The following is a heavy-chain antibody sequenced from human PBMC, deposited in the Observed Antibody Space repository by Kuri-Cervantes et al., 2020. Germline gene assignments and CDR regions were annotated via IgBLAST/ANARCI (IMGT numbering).Heavy chain of an antibody. CDR3: ARVGSVGMDV. V-gene: IGHV3-74*01. D-gene: IGHD6-6*01. Sequence: GESLKISCAASGFTFSSYWMHWVRQAPGKGLVWVSRINSDGSSTSYADSVKGRFTISRDNAKNTLYLQMNSLRAEDTAVYYCARVGSVGMDVWGQGTTVTVSS. CDR1: GFTFSSYW. CDR2: INSDGSST. J-gene: IGHJ6*02.